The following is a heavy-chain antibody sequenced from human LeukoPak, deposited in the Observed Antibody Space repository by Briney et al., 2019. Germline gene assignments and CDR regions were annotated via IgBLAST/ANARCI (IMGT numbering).Heavy chain of an antibody. CDR1: GGSISSGGYY. Sequence: TSETLSLTCTVSGGSISSGGYYWSWIRQHPGKGLEWIGYIYYSGSTYYNPSLKSRVTISVDTSKNQFSLKLSSVTAADTAVYYCARNPTNLGWHNWFDPWGQGTLVTVSS. J-gene: IGHJ5*02. D-gene: IGHD6-19*01. V-gene: IGHV4-31*03. CDR3: ARNPTNLGWHNWFDP. CDR2: IYYSGST.